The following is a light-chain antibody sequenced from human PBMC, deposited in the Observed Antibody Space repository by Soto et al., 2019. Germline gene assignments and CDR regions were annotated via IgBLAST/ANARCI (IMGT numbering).Light chain of an antibody. V-gene: IGKV1-5*01. CDR1: QSISSW. Sequence: DIQMTQSPSTLSASVGDRVTITCRASQSISSWLAWYQQKPGRAPKLLIYDASTLHSGVPSRFSGSGSWTEFTLTISSLQPDDFATYYCQQYNSHRAFGQGTKVEIK. CDR2: DAS. CDR3: QQYNSHRA. J-gene: IGKJ1*01.